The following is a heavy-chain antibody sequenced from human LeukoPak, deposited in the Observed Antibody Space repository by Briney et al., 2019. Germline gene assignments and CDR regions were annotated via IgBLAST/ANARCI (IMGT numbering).Heavy chain of an antibody. CDR2: IIPIFGTA. CDR3: AKDHSGYVHL. D-gene: IGHD5-12*01. Sequence: SVTVSCKASGGTFSSYAISWVRQAPGQGLEWMGGIIPIFGTANYAQKFQGRVTITADKSTSTAYMELSSLRSEDTAVYYCAKDHSGYVHLWGQGTLVTVSS. V-gene: IGHV1-69*06. CDR1: GGTFSSYA. J-gene: IGHJ4*02.